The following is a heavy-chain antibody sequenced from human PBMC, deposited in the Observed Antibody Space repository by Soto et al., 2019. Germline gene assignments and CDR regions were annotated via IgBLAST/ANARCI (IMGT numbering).Heavy chain of an antibody. Sequence: PGGSLRLSCAASGFTVDDYAMHRVRQAPGKGLEWVSGISWNSETIDYADSVKGRFTISRDNAKSSLFLQMNSLRPDDTALYYCAKDMKWGGMTTIHYFDSWGQGTLVTVSS. CDR3: AKDMKWGGMTTIHYFDS. CDR1: GFTVDDYA. D-gene: IGHD4-17*01. V-gene: IGHV3-9*01. CDR2: ISWNSETI. J-gene: IGHJ4*02.